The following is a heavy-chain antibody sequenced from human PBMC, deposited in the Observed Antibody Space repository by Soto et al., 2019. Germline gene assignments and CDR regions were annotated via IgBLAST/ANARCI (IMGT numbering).Heavy chain of an antibody. CDR3: AKTIADRASRNLDY. Sequence: SETLSLTCAVYGGSFSGSYWSWIRQPPGKGLEWIGEINHSGGTNYNPSLKSRVTISVVTSKSQLSLNLNSVTAAETAVYYCAKTIADRASRNLDYWGQGTLVPVSS. CDR1: GGSFSGSY. V-gene: IGHV4-34*01. D-gene: IGHD6-13*01. J-gene: IGHJ4*02. CDR2: INHSGGT.